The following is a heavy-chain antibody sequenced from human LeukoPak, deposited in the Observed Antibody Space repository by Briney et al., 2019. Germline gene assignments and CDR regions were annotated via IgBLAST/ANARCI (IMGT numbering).Heavy chain of an antibody. CDR2: IKQDGSEK. CDR1: GFTFSSYW. Sequence: GGSLRLSCVVSGFTFSSYWMSWVRQAPGKGLEWVANIKQDGSEKYYVDSVKGRFTMSRYNAKNSLYLQMNSLRAEDTAVYYCARVQWELRGVGSYFEYWGQGALVTVSS. V-gene: IGHV3-7*01. D-gene: IGHD1-26*01. J-gene: IGHJ4*02. CDR3: ARVQWELRGVGSYFEY.